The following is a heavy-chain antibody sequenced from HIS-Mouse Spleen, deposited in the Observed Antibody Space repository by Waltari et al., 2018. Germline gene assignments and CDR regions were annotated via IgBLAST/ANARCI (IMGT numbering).Heavy chain of an antibody. Sequence: EVQLVESGGGLVQPGGSLRLSWAASGFTVSSNYMSWIRQAPGKGLGWVSVIYSGGSTYYADSVKGRFTISRDNSKNTLYLQMNSLRAEDTAVYYCARDIKAAACWGQGTLVTVSS. CDR2: IYSGGST. CDR1: GFTVSSNY. CDR3: ARDIKAAAC. V-gene: IGHV3-66*01. D-gene: IGHD6-13*01. J-gene: IGHJ4*02.